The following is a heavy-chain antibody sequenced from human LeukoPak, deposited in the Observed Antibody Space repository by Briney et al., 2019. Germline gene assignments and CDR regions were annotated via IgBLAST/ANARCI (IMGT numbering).Heavy chain of an antibody. CDR3: ATKQWLAPPPDS. J-gene: IGHJ4*02. CDR1: GFTFSRYW. CDR2: INTDGTVT. V-gene: IGHV3-74*01. Sequence: GGSLRLSCAASGFTFSRYWMLWVRQAPGKGLESVSRINTDGTVTTYADSVKGRFTVSRDNADSTMFLQMNSVRDEDTAVYYCATKQWLAPPPDSWGQGTPVTVSS. D-gene: IGHD6-19*01.